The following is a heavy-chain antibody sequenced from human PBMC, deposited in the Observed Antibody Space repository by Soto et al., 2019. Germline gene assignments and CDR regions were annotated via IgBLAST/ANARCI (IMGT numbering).Heavy chain of an antibody. D-gene: IGHD3-3*01. CDR3: AKAPTSYYDFWSGYFDY. Sequence: GGSLRLSCAASGFSFRTYTMSWVRQAPGKGLEWVSAITGSGGSPSYAASVQGRFIISRDNSKNTLYLQMNSLRAEDTAVYYCAKAPTSYYDFWSGYFDYWGQGTLVTVSS. J-gene: IGHJ4*02. CDR2: ITGSGGSP. CDR1: GFSFRTYT. V-gene: IGHV3-23*01.